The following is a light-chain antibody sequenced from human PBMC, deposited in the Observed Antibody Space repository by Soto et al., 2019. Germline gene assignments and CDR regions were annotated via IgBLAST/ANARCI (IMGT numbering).Light chain of an antibody. J-gene: IGLJ2*01. CDR3: SSYTGSIDLI. CDR2: EVS. Sequence: QSALTQPASVSGFPGQSITISCTGTSSDVGHYNYVSWYQQHPGKAPKLIIYEVSHRPSGVSNRFSGSNYGNTASLTISGLQAEDEADYYCSSYTGSIDLIFGGGTKLTVL. CDR1: SSDVGHYNY. V-gene: IGLV2-14*01.